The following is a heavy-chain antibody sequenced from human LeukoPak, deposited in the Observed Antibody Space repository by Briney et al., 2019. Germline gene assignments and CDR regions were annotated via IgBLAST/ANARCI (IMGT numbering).Heavy chain of an antibody. J-gene: IGHJ4*02. CDR2: ISSSSSTI. Sequence: GRSLRPSCAASGFTFSSYSMNWVRQAPGKGLEWVSYISSSSSTIYYADSVKGRFTISRDNAKNSLYLQMNSLRAEDTAVYYCARGIQDSSSWPIDYWGQGTLVTVSS. CDR1: GFTFSSYS. D-gene: IGHD6-13*01. V-gene: IGHV3-48*01. CDR3: ARGIQDSSSWPIDY.